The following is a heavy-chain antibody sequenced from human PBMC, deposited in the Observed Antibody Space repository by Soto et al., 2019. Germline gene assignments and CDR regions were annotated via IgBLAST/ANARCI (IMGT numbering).Heavy chain of an antibody. Sequence: EVQLVESGGGLVKPGGSLRLSCVASGFSITNAWMNWVRQAPGKGLEWVGRIKRKIDGETTDYAAPVKGRFTISRDDSKNMLYPQMNSLKADDTALYYCTTGSVEGVWGQGTTVTVSS. V-gene: IGHV3-15*07. D-gene: IGHD2-15*01. J-gene: IGHJ6*02. CDR1: GFSITNAW. CDR2: IKRKIDGETT. CDR3: TTGSVEGV.